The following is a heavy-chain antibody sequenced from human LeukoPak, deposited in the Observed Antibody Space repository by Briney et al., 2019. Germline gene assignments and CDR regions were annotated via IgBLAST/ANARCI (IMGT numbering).Heavy chain of an antibody. D-gene: IGHD3-10*01. J-gene: IGHJ5*02. CDR1: GGSISSSSYY. Sequence: SETLSLTCTVSGGSISSSSYYWGWIRQPPGKGLEWIGSIYYSGSTYYNPSLKSRVTISVDTSKNQFSLKLSSVTAADTAVYYCARQLPNGSGSYIGGYNWLDPWGQGTLVTVSS. V-gene: IGHV4-39*01. CDR3: ARQLPNGSGSYIGGYNWLDP. CDR2: IYYSGST.